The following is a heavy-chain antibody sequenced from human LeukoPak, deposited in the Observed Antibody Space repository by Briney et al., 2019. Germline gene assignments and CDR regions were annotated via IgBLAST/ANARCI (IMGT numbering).Heavy chain of an antibody. V-gene: IGHV1-8*01. CDR3: ARGNSGYDYKGLGY. D-gene: IGHD5-12*01. Sequence: ASVKVSCKASGYTFTSYDINWVRQATGQGLEWMGWMNPDSGNTGYAQKFQGRVTMTRNTSISTAYMELSSLRSEDTAVYYCARGNSGYDYKGLGYWGQGTLVTVSS. CDR1: GYTFTSYD. CDR2: MNPDSGNT. J-gene: IGHJ4*02.